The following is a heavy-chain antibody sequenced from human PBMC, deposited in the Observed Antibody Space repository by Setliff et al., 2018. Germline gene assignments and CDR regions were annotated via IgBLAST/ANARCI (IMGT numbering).Heavy chain of an antibody. Sequence: GGSLRLSCTASGFTFGDYAMSWVRQAPGKGLEWVGFIRSKAYGGTTEYAASVKGRFTISRDDSKSIAYLQMNSLKTEDTAVYYCTRASSIAVAGSSNWGQGTLVTVSS. CDR1: GFTFGDYA. CDR2: IRSKAYGGTT. V-gene: IGHV3-49*04. D-gene: IGHD6-19*01. CDR3: TRASSIAVAGSSN. J-gene: IGHJ4*02.